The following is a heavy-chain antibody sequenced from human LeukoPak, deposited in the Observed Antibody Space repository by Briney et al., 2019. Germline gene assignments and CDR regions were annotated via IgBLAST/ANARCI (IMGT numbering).Heavy chain of an antibody. CDR2: IYYSGST. CDR3: AGHHPRNTVDF. V-gene: IGHV4-31*03. Sequence: PSETLSLTCTVSGGSISSGGYYWSWIRQHPGQGLEWIGYIYYSGSTYYNPSLKSRVTISVDTSKNQFSLKLSSVTAADTAVYYCAGHHPRNTVDFWGQGTLVTVSS. J-gene: IGHJ4*02. CDR1: GGSISSGGYY. D-gene: IGHD2/OR15-2a*01.